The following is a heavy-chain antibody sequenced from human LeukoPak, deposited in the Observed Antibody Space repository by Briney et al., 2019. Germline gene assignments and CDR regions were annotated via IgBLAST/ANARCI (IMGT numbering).Heavy chain of an antibody. D-gene: IGHD3-9*01. CDR3: ARSWGPYDILTGYSFDY. Sequence: PGGSLRLSCAASGLTFSSYAMHWVRQAPGKGLEYVSAIGNNGGSTYYANSVKGRFSISRDNSKNTLYLQMGSLRAEDMAVYYCARSWGPYDILTGYSFDYWGQGALVTVSS. CDR1: GLTFSSYA. CDR2: IGNNGGST. V-gene: IGHV3-64*01. J-gene: IGHJ4*02.